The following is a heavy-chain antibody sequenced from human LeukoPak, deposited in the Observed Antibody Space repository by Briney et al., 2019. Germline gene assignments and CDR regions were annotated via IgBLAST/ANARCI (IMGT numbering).Heavy chain of an antibody. CDR3: AREYSYGYADY. CDR1: GFTFSSYW. J-gene: IGHJ4*02. V-gene: IGHV3-7*03. D-gene: IGHD5-18*01. CDR2: IKQDGSEK. Sequence: GGSLRLPCAASGFTFSSYWMSWVRQAPGKGLEWVANIKQDGSEKYYVDSVKGRFTISRDNAKNSLYLQMNSLRAEDTAVYYCAREYSYGYADYWGQGTLVTVSS.